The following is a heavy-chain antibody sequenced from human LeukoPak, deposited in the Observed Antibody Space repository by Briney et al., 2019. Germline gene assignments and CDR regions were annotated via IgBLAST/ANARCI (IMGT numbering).Heavy chain of an antibody. CDR2: IYTSGST. D-gene: IGHD3-22*01. V-gene: IGHV4-4*07. CDR3: ARDIYDSSGYYYSDAFDI. CDR1: GGSISSYY. J-gene: IGHJ3*02. Sequence: SETLSLTCTVSGGSISSYYWSWIRQPAGKGLEWIGRIYTSGSTNYNPSLKSRVTMSVDTPKNQFSLKLSSVTAADTAVYYCARDIYDSSGYYYSDAFDIWGQGTMVTVSS.